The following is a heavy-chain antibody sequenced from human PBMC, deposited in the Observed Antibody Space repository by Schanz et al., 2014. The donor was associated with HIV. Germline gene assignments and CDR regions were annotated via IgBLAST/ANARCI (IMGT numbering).Heavy chain of an antibody. CDR2: ISYDGSNK. CDR3: AKDRKYYDTKYIGKGNYYHYYGMDV. Sequence: QVQLVESGGGVVQPGRSLRLSCAASGFTFDSYGIHWVRQAPGKGLEWVAVISYDGSNKKYADSVKGRFTISRDNSKNTLYLQMKSLRPEDTAVYYCAKDRKYYDTKYIGKGNYYHYYGMDVWGQGTTVTVSS. J-gene: IGHJ6*02. V-gene: IGHV3-30*18. D-gene: IGHD3-22*01. CDR1: GFTFDSYG.